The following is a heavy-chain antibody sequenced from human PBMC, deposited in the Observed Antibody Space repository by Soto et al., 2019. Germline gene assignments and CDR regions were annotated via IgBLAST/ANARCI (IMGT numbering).Heavy chain of an antibody. Sequence: QVQLVQSGAGVKKPGSSVKVSCTASGDTLSHYGVSWVRQVPGKGLEWMGGTTAILGTRDYAQTFQGRMTITSDEYTTTSYMELTSLTSDDPAVSSCAAGDSSDTGDHWGQGTLVTVSS. CDR1: GDTLSHYG. CDR3: AAGDSSDTGDH. D-gene: IGHD5-18*01. V-gene: IGHV1-69*01. CDR2: TTAILGTR. J-gene: IGHJ4*02.